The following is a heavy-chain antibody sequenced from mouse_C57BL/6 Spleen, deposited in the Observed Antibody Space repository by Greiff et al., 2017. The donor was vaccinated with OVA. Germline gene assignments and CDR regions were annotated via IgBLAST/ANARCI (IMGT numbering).Heavy chain of an antibody. D-gene: IGHD1-1*01. CDR3: ARGGSSYCDC. V-gene: IGHV1-69*01. J-gene: IGHJ2*01. Sequence: VQLQQPGAELVMPGASVMLFCKASGYTFTSYWMHWVKQRPGQGLEWIGEIDPSDSYTNYNQKFKGKSTLTVDKSSSTAYMQLSSLTSDDSAVYYCARGGSSYCDCWGQGTTLTVSS. CDR2: IDPSDSYT. CDR1: GYTFTSYW.